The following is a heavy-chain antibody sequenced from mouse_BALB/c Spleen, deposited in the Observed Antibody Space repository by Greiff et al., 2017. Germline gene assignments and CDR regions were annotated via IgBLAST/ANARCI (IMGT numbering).Heavy chain of an antibody. Sequence: EVQGVESGGGLVQPGGSLRLSCATSGFTFSDFYMEWVRQPPGKRLEWIAASRNKANDYTTEYSASVKGRFIVSRDTSQSILYLQMNALRAEDTAIYYCARDAWYYGSPYWYFDVWGAGTTVTVSS. J-gene: IGHJ1*01. V-gene: IGHV7-1*02. D-gene: IGHD1-1*01. CDR2: SRNKANDYTT. CDR1: GFTFSDFY. CDR3: ARDAWYYGSPYWYFDV.